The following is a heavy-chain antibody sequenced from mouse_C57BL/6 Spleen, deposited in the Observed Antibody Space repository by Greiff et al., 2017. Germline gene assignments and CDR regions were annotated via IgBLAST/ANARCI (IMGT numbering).Heavy chain of an antibody. CDR2: INYDGSST. D-gene: IGHD2-2*01. Sequence: EVHLVESEGGLVQPGSSMKLSCTASGFTFSDYYMAWVRQVPEKGLEWVANINYDGSSTYYLDSLKSRFIISRDNAKNILYLQMSSLKSEDTATYYCARERGYGYDDAMDYWGQGTSVTVSS. CDR3: ARERGYGYDDAMDY. J-gene: IGHJ4*01. CDR1: GFTFSDYY. V-gene: IGHV5-16*01.